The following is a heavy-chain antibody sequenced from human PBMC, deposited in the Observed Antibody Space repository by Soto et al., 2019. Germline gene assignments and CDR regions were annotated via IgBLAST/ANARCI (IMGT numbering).Heavy chain of an antibody. CDR1: GFTVSSNY. D-gene: IGHD1-1*01. V-gene: IGHV3-53*01. J-gene: IGHJ6*02. CDR2: IYSGGST. CDR3: ARDPNWNGMDV. Sequence: EVQLVESGGGLIQPGGSLRLSCAASGFTVSSNYMSWFSQAPGKGLEWVSVIYSGGSTYYADSVKGRFTISRDNSKNTLYLQMNSLRAEDTAVYYCARDPNWNGMDVWGQGTTVTVSS.